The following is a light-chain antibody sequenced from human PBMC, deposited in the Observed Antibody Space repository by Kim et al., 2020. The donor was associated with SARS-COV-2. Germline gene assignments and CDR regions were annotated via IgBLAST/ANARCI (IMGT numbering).Light chain of an antibody. CDR1: DIGRKS. CDR3: QVWDSSSDHPWV. CDR2: YDS. J-gene: IGLJ2*01. V-gene: IGLV3-21*04. Sequence: PGETATISCGGNDIGRKSVHWYQQRPGQAPVLVIYYDSDRPSGIPERFSGSNSGNTATLTISRVEAGDEADYYCQVWDSSSDHPWVFGGGTQLTVL.